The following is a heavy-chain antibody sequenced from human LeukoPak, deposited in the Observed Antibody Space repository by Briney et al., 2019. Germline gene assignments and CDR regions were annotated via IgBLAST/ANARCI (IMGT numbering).Heavy chain of an antibody. CDR3: AREEVSFDM. CDR2: INPNSGGT. V-gene: IGHV1-2*02. Sequence: GASVKVSCKASGYTFADYYMDWVRQAPGQGLEWMGWINPNSGGTKYAQKFQGRVTMTRDTSISTAYMELSRLRSDDTAVYYCAREEVSFDMWGQGTMVTVSS. D-gene: IGHD1-14*01. CDR1: GYTFADYY. J-gene: IGHJ3*02.